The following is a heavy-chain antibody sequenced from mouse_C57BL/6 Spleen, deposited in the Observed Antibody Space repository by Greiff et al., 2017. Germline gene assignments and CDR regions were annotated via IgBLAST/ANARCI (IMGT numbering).Heavy chain of an antibody. V-gene: IGHV1-64*01. CDR1: GYTFTSYW. Sequence: QVQLQQPGAELVKPGASVKLSCKASGYTFTSYWMHWVQQRPGQGLEWIGMIHPNSGSTNYNEKFKSKATLTVDKSSSTAYLQLSSLTSEDAAVYYCARYYYGTHWYFDVGGTGTTVTVSS. J-gene: IGHJ1*03. CDR2: IHPNSGST. D-gene: IGHD1-1*01. CDR3: ARYYYGTHWYFDV.